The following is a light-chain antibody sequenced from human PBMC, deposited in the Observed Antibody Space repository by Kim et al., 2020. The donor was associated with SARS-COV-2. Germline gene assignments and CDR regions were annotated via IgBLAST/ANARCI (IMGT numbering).Light chain of an antibody. V-gene: IGLV1-47*01. J-gene: IGLJ2*01. CDR3: AAWDDSLSGVV. CDR1: SANIGSNY. Sequence: GPGVTITCSGSSANIGSNYVYWYQQLPGTAPKLLIYRNNQRPSGVPDRFSGSKSGTSASLAISGLRSEDEADYYCAAWDDSLSGVVFGGGTQLTVL. CDR2: RNN.